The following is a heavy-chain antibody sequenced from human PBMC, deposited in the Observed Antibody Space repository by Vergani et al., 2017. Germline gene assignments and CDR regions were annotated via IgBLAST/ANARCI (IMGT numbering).Heavy chain of an antibody. J-gene: IGHJ4*02. CDR3: ARVCGYSYGPLCFDY. CDR2: IYYSGST. D-gene: IGHD5-18*01. CDR1: GGSISSSSYY. V-gene: IGHV4-39*07. Sequence: QLQLQESGPGLVKPSETLSLTCTVSGGSISSSSYYWGWIRQPPGKGLEWIGSIYYSGSTNYNPSLKSRVTISVDTSKNQFSLKLSSVTAADTAVYYCARVCGYSYGPLCFDYWGQGTLVTVSS.